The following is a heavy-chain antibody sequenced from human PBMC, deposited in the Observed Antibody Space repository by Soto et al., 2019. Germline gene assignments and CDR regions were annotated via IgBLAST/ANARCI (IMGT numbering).Heavy chain of an antibody. Sequence: GGSLRLSCAASGFTFSNAWMNWVRQAPGKGLEWVGRIKSKTDGGTTDYAAPVKGRFTISRDDSKNTLYLQMNSLKTEDTAVYYCTTDRPDYGDDFYYYYGMDVWGQGTTVTVSS. J-gene: IGHJ6*02. CDR2: IKSKTDGGTT. V-gene: IGHV3-15*07. CDR1: GFTFSNAW. CDR3: TTDRPDYGDDFYYYYGMDV. D-gene: IGHD4-17*01.